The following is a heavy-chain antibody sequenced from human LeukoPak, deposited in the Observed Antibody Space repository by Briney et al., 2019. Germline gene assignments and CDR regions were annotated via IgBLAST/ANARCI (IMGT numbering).Heavy chain of an antibody. CDR2: ISGGGANT. CDR1: GLTFSSYD. D-gene: IGHD6-19*01. CDR3: AKTMTAVYSSGTSDY. Sequence: PGGSLRLACAASGLTFSSYDMSWVRQAPGKGLEWLSVISGGGANTNYADSVKGRFTISRDNSKNTLFLQKNSLRAADTAVYYCAKTMTAVYSSGTSDYWGQGILVTVSS. J-gene: IGHJ4*02. V-gene: IGHV3-23*01.